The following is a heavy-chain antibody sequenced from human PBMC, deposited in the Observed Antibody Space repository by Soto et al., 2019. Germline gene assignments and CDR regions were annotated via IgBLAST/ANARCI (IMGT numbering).Heavy chain of an antibody. V-gene: IGHV4-39*01. CDR1: GGSIRSSSYF. CDR3: AIGIAGAGPFDY. D-gene: IGHD6-13*01. CDR2: IYYSGST. Sequence: SETLSLTCTVSGGSIRSSSYFWGWIRQPPGKGLEWIGNIYYSGSTSYNPSLKSRVTISVDTSKNQFSLKLNSVTAADTAVFYCAIGIAGAGPFDYWGQGTLVT. J-gene: IGHJ4*02.